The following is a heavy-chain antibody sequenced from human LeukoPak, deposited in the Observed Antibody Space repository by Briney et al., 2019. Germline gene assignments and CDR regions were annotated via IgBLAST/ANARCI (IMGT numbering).Heavy chain of an antibody. D-gene: IGHD6-13*01. J-gene: IGHJ4*02. CDR2: ISGSGAST. V-gene: IGHV3-23*01. CDR1: GFTFSTYA. CDR3: AKLGGGSSWYDY. Sequence: GGSLRLSCAASGFTFSTYAMSWVRQAPGKGLEWVSAISGSGASTYYADSVKGRFTISRDNSKNTLYLQMNSLRAEDTAVYYCAKLGGGSSWYDYWGQGTLVTVSS.